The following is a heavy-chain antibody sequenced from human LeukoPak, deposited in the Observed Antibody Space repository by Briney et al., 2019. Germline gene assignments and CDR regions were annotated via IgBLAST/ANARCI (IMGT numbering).Heavy chain of an antibody. D-gene: IGHD3-9*01. J-gene: IGHJ5*02. CDR1: GGSISSYY. V-gene: IGHV4-59*01. Sequence: SETLSLTCTVSGGSISSYYWSWIRQPPGKGLEWVGYIYYSGSTNYKSSLKSRVTISVDTSKNQFSLKLSSVTAADTAVYYCARLTGYSSESWFDPWGQGTLVTVSS. CDR2: IYYSGST. CDR3: ARLTGYSSESWFDP.